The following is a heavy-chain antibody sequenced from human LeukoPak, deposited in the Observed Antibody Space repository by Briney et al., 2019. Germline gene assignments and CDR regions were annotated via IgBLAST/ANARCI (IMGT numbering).Heavy chain of an antibody. CDR1: GGTFSSYA. D-gene: IGHD5-12*01. CDR2: IIPIFGTA. J-gene: IGHJ4*02. Sequence: GASVKVSCKASGGTFSSYAVSWVRQAPGQGLECMGGIIPIFGTANYAQKLQGRVTITADKSTSTAYMELSSLRSEDTAVYYCARAVLGDSGSADYWGQGTLVTVSS. CDR3: ARAVLGDSGSADY. V-gene: IGHV1-69*06.